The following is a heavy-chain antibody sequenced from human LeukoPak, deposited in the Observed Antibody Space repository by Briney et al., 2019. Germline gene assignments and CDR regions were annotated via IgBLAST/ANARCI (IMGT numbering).Heavy chain of an antibody. D-gene: IGHD3-22*01. J-gene: IGHJ4*02. CDR2: IYSSGTI. CDR3: ARHDKGFDY. Sequence: PPETLSLTCTVSSGSISSYYWSWIRQPPGKGLEWLGYIYSSGTINFNPSLKSRLTMSVDTSKNQFSLKLSSVTAADTAVYYCARHDKGFDYWGQGTLVTVSA. V-gene: IGHV4-59*08. CDR1: SGSISSYY.